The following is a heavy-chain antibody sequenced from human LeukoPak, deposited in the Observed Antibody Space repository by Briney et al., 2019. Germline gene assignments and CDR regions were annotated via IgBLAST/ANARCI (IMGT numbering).Heavy chain of an antibody. CDR3: ARDPNYYDSSGYYGERAFDY. Sequence: SETLSLTCTVSGGSISSSSYYWGWLRQPPGKGLEWIGSIYYSGSTYYNPSLKSRVTISVDTSENQFSLKLSSVTAADAAVYYCARDPNYYDSSGYYGERAFDYWGQGTLVTVSS. CDR1: GGSISSSSYY. J-gene: IGHJ4*02. D-gene: IGHD3-22*01. CDR2: IYYSGST. V-gene: IGHV4-39*07.